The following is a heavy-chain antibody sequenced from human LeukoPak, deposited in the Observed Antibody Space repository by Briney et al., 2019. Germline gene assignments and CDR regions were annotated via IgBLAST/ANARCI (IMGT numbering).Heavy chain of an antibody. CDR1: GFSLTTRGMC. J-gene: IGHJ4*02. V-gene: IGHV2-70*11. D-gene: IGHD5-18*01. CDR2: IEWDDDK. CDR3: ARRRGYSYAFDY. Sequence: SGPALLKPTQTLTLTCTFSGFSLTTRGMCVNWLRQPPGKALEWLARIEWDDDKYYSTSLKTRLTISKDTSKNQVVLTMTNMDPVDSATYYCARRRGYSYAFDYWGQGILVTVSS.